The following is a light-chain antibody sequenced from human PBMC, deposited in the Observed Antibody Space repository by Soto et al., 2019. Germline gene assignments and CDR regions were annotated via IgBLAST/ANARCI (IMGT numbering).Light chain of an antibody. Sequence: EIVLTQSPGTLSLSPGERATLSCRASQSVRSSYLAWYQQKPGQAPRLLIYGASSMATGIPDRFSGSGSGTDFTLTISRLEPDDFAVYYCQQYGSSPYSFGQGTKLEIK. J-gene: IGKJ2*03. CDR1: QSVRSSY. CDR2: GAS. V-gene: IGKV3-20*01. CDR3: QQYGSSPYS.